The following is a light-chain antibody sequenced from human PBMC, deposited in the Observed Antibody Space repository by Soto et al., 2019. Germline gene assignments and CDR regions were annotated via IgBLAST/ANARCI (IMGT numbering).Light chain of an antibody. CDR3: SLYTSSSTVV. V-gene: IGLV2-14*01. Sequence: QSALTQPASVSGSPGQSIIISCTGTSSDVGGYNYVSWYQQHPGKAPKLMIYDVSNRPSGVSNRFSGAKSGNTAYLTISGLQAEAEADYYCSLYTSSSTVVFGGGTKLTVL. CDR1: SSDVGGYNY. CDR2: DVS. J-gene: IGLJ2*01.